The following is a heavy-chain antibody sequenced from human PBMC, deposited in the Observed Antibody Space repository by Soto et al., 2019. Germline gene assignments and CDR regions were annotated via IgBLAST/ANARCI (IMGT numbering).Heavy chain of an antibody. D-gene: IGHD1-26*01. V-gene: IGHV3-21*01. CDR3: ARGSKNYYFDY. J-gene: IGHJ4*02. CDR2: ISSSSSYI. CDR1: GFTFSSYS. Sequence: EVQLVESGVGLVKPGGSLRLSCAASGFTFSSYSMNWVRQAPGKGLEWVSSISSSSSYIYYADSVKGRFTISRDNAKNSLYLQMNSLRAEDTAVYYCARGSKNYYFDYWGQGTLVTVSS.